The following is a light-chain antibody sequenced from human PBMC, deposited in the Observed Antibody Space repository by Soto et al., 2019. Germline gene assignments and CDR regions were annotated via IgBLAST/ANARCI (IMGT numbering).Light chain of an antibody. Sequence: DTVMTPSPLSLSVTPGEPASISCRSSQSLLHSNGYNYLDWYLQKPGQSPQLLIYLGSFRAAGVPDRFSGSGSGTDFTLKISRVEAADVGVYYCMQALQTPSFGGGTKVEIK. CDR3: MQALQTPS. CDR2: LGS. V-gene: IGKV2-28*01. J-gene: IGKJ4*01. CDR1: QSLLHSNGYNY.